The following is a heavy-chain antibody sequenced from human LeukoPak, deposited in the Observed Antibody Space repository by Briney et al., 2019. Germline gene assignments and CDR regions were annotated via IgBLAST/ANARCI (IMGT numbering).Heavy chain of an antibody. V-gene: IGHV3-9*01. D-gene: IGHD1-26*01. CDR2: ISWNGGNI. J-gene: IGHJ3*02. CDR1: GFTFDDYA. Sequence: GRSLRLSCAASGFTFDDYAMHWVRQAPGKGLEWVSGISWNGGNIGYADSVKGRFTISRDNAKNSLYLQMNSLRAEDTAVYYCARGLSGSYFDAFDIWGQGTMVTVSS. CDR3: ARGLSGSYFDAFDI.